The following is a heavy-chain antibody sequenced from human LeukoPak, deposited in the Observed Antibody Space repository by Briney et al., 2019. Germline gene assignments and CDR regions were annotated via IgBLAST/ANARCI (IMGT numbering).Heavy chain of an antibody. CDR2: ISGSGANT. V-gene: IGHV3-23*01. CDR1: GFTFSSYA. D-gene: IGHD2-2*01. Sequence: PGGSLRLSCAASGFTFSSYAMSWVRQAPGTGLEWVSAISGSGANTYYADSVRGRFTISRDNSKNTLSLQMNSLRGEDTAIYYCAKDAGYQLLNWFDPWGQGTLVAVSS. J-gene: IGHJ5*02. CDR3: AKDAGYQLLNWFDP.